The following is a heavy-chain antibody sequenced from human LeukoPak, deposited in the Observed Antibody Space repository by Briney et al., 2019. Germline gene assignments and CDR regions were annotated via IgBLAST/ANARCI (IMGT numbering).Heavy chain of an antibody. V-gene: IGHV3-64*01. CDR1: GFTFSSYA. Sequence: GGSLRLSCAASGFTFSSYAMHWVRQAPGKGLEYVSAISSNGGSTYYANSVKGRFTISRDNSKNTLYLQMGSLRAEDMAVYYCARARQTSHSSGWFYYFDYWGQGTLVTVSS. CDR2: ISSNGGST. CDR3: ARARQTSHSSGWFYYFDY. D-gene: IGHD6-19*01. J-gene: IGHJ4*02.